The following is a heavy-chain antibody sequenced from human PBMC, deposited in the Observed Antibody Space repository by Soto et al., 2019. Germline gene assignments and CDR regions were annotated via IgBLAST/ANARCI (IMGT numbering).Heavy chain of an antibody. CDR2: ISNNGDTA. D-gene: IGHD3-16*02. J-gene: IGHJ4*02. Sequence: EVQLLESGGGLVQPGGSLTLSCATSGFTFSSYAMVWVRQAAEKGLEWVASISNNGDTAYYADSVKGRFTISRGNSENTLDLQMNGRRADDTALYFCAKSRVFIGAIVTLLDSWGQGTQVTVSS. CDR3: AKSRVFIGAIVTLLDS. V-gene: IGHV3-23*01. CDR1: GFTFSSYA.